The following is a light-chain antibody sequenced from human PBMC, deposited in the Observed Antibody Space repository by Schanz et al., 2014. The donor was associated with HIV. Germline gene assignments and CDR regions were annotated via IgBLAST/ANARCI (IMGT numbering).Light chain of an antibody. V-gene: IGKV3-20*01. CDR1: QSVASNY. Sequence: EIVLTQSPGTLSLSPGERATLSCRASQSVASNYLAWYQQKPGQAPRLLIFGASNRAAGIPDRFSGSGSGTDFTLTISSLQAEDVAVYYCQQYYSTPPTFGQGTKVEI. J-gene: IGKJ1*01. CDR2: GAS. CDR3: QQYYSTPPT.